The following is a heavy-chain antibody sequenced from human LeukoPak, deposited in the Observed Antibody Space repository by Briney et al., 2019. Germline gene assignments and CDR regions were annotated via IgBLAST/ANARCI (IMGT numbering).Heavy chain of an antibody. CDR3: ARSPLYCSSTGCYESPSYYFDY. Sequence: ASVKVSCKASGGTFSSYAISWVRQAPGQGLEWMGGIIPIFGTANYAQKFQGRVTITADKSTSTAYMELSSLRSEDTAVYYCARSPLYCSSTGCYESPSYYFDYWGQGTLVTVSS. J-gene: IGHJ4*02. D-gene: IGHD2-2*01. V-gene: IGHV1-69*06. CDR2: IIPIFGTA. CDR1: GGTFSSYA.